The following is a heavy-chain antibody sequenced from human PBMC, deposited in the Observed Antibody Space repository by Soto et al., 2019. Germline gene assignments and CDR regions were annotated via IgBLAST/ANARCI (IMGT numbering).Heavy chain of an antibody. CDR2: ISGSGGGT. V-gene: IGHV3-23*01. CDR1: GVTFSSYA. Sequence: EVQLLDSGGGVVQPGGSLRRSCAASGVTFSSYAMSWVRQAPGKGLEWVSGISGSGGGTYYADSVQGRLTISRANSKNTLYLQMNSLRAEDTAVYYCAKDGYSYRYPSYFAYWGQGTLVTVSS. CDR3: AKDGYSYRYPSYFAY. J-gene: IGHJ4*02. D-gene: IGHD5-18*01.